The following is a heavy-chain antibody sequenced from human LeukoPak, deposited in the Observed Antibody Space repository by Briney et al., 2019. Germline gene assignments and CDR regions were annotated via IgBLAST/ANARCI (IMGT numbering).Heavy chain of an antibody. V-gene: IGHV3-23*01. CDR1: GFTFSSYG. J-gene: IGHJ4*02. D-gene: IGHD2-15*01. CDR2: ISDSGAST. CDR3: AKFGGTSYSNYFDY. Sequence: GGSLRLSCAASGFTFSSYGMTWVRQAPGKGLEWVLTISDSGASTPYADSVKGRFTISRDNSKNTLYLQMNSLRAEDTAVYYCAKFGGTSYSNYFDYWGQGTLVTVSS.